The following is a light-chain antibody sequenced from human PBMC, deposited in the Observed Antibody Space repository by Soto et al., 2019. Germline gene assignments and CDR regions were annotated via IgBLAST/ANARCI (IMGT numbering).Light chain of an antibody. J-gene: IGLJ1*01. Sequence: QSALTQPPSASGSLGQSLTISCTGTSSDIGAYIYVSWYQQHPGKAPKNIISEVNRRPSGVPERFSGSKSGNTASLTVSGLQADDEGHYYCSSYAGSNNFVFGTGTKLTVL. CDR2: EVN. CDR1: SSDIGAYIY. CDR3: SSYAGSNNFV. V-gene: IGLV2-8*01.